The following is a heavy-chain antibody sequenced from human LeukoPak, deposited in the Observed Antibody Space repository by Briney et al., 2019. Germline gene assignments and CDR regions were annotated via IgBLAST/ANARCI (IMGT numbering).Heavy chain of an antibody. Sequence: SVKVSCKASGGTFSSYAISWVRQAPGQGLEWMGGIIPIFGTANYAQKFQGRVTITTDESTSTAYMELSSLRSEDTAVYYCASGGLAYSSSYYFDYWGQGTLVTVSS. J-gene: IGHJ4*02. CDR1: GGTFSSYA. CDR3: ASGGLAYSSSYYFDY. D-gene: IGHD6-6*01. CDR2: IIPIFGTA. V-gene: IGHV1-69*05.